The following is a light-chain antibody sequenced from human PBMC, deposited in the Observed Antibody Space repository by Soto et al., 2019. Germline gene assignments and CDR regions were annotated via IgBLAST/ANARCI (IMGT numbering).Light chain of an antibody. CDR2: EVS. Sequence: QSALTQPASVSGSPGQTITISCTGTSSDVGGYAYVSWYQQYPCKVPKLVISEVSNRPSGVSHRFSGSRSGNTASLTISGLQAEEEADYHCSSYTSSTPPVFGGGTKLTVL. CDR1: SSDVGGYAY. CDR3: SSYTSSTPPV. J-gene: IGLJ2*01. V-gene: IGLV2-14*01.